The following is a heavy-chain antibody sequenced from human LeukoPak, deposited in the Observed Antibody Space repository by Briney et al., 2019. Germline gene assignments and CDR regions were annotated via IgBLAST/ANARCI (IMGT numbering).Heavy chain of an antibody. D-gene: IGHD3-10*01. Sequence: PGGSLRLSCAASGFTFSSNGMHWVRQAPGSGLEWVALIWYDGSNKYYADSVKGRFTISRDNSKNTLYLQMNSLRAEDTAVYYCATHRGVRGGVGSFDLWGRGTLVIVSS. CDR2: IWYDGSNK. CDR3: ATHRGVRGGVGSFDL. J-gene: IGHJ2*01. CDR1: GFTFSSNG. V-gene: IGHV3-33*01.